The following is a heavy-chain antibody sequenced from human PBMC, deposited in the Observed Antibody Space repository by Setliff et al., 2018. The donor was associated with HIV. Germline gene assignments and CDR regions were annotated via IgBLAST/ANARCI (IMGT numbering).Heavy chain of an antibody. D-gene: IGHD3-16*01. J-gene: IGHJ4*02. V-gene: IGHV4-38-2*02. Sequence: TLSLTCSVSGYSISSGYFWSWIRQPPGKGLEWIGSILHSGNAHYSPPLKSRVTISLDTSKNQFSLKLSSVTAADTAVYYCASPGDSPFFDYWGQGTLVTVSS. CDR2: ILHSGNA. CDR3: ASPGDSPFFDY. CDR1: GYSISSGYF.